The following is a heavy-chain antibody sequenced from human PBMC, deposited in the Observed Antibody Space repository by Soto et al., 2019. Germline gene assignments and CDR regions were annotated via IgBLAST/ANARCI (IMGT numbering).Heavy chain of an antibody. V-gene: IGHV3-21*01. J-gene: IGHJ6*02. CDR2: ISSSSSYI. CDR3: SKGSTGTRYYYYGMDV. D-gene: IGHD1-1*01. Sequence: PGGSLRLSCAASGFTFSSYSMNWVRQAPGKGLEWVSSISSSSSYIYYADSVKGRFTISRDNAKNSLYLQMNSLRAEDTAVYYCSKGSTGTRYYYYGMDVWGQGTTVTVSS. CDR1: GFTFSSYS.